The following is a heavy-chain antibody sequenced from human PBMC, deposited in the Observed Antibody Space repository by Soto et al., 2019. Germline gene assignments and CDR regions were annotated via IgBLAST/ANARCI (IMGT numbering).Heavy chain of an antibody. Sequence: PGGCLRRSWTTAGFPLGGNDMSWIRHAPGKGLEWVGVLRSKTYVRTTHYAASVKGRFTISGDDSISIAYLQMNSLKTEDTAVYYCTRGEASYSRPFMGVCRQLPTVTASS. CDR1: GFPLGGND. D-gene: IGHD3-22*01. J-gene: IGHJ6*02. CDR2: LRSKTYVRTT. CDR3: TRGEASYSRPFMGV. V-gene: IGHV3-49*03.